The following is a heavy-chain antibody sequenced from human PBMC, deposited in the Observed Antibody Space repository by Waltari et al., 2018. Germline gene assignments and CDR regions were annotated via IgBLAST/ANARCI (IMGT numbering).Heavy chain of an antibody. V-gene: IGHV4-38-2*01. J-gene: IGHJ4*02. Sequence: QVQLQESGPGLVKPSETLSLTCAVSGDSITSASYWGWIRQPPGKGLEWIGYVYHFGSPSYHPSLKSLGTRSVDTSKRQFSLNLSSVTAADTAVYYCARHESAHYGGFDSWGRGTLVTVSA. D-gene: IGHD4-17*01. CDR2: VYHFGSP. CDR1: GDSITSASY. CDR3: ARHESAHYGGFDS.